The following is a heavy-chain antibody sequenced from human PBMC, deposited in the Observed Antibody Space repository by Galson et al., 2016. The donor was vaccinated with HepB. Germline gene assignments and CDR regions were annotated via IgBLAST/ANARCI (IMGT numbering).Heavy chain of an antibody. CDR1: GYTFTSYA. CDR3: VTSRGYSNYDYYYYGMNV. CDR2: INAGNGNT. Sequence: SVKVSCKASGYTFTSYATHWVRQAPGQRLEWMGWINAGNGNTKYSQKFQGRVTITRDTSASTAYMELSSPRSEDTAVYYCVTSRGYSNYDYYYYGMNVWGQGTTVTVSS. V-gene: IGHV1-3*01. J-gene: IGHJ6*02. D-gene: IGHD4-11*01.